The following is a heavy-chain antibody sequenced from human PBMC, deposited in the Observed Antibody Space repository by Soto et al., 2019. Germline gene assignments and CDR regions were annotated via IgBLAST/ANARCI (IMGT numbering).Heavy chain of an antibody. V-gene: IGHV1-8*01. CDR2: MNPNSGNT. J-gene: IGHJ5*02. CDR3: ARERAAAGSNWFDP. D-gene: IGHD6-13*01. CDR1: GYTFTSYD. Sequence: VASVKVSCKASGYTFTSYDINWVRQATGQGLEWMGWMNPNSGNTGYAQKFQGRVTMTRNTSISTAYMELSSLRSEDTAVYYCARERAAAGSNWFDPWGQGTLVTVSS.